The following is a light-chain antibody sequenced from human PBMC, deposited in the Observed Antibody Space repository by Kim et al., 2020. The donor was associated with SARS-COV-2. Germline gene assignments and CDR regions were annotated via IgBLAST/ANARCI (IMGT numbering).Light chain of an antibody. CDR2: RDS. V-gene: IGLV3-9*01. Sequence: SVSLGQTARITCGGNNIGSKNVPWYQQKPAQAPVLVIYRDSSRPPGFPERFSGSNSGNTATLTISRAQAGDEADYYCQVWDSSTAVFGGGTKLTVL. J-gene: IGLJ3*02. CDR3: QVWDSSTAV. CDR1: NIGSKN.